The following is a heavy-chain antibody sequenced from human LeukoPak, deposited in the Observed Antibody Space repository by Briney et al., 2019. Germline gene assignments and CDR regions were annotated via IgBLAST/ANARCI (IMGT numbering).Heavy chain of an antibody. CDR3: TTDPDDIVVPAYPY. V-gene: IGHV3-15*01. Sequence: GGSLRLSCAASGFTFSNAWMSWVRQAPGKGLEWVGRIKSKTDGGTTDYAAPVKGRFTISRDDSKNTLYLQMNSLKTEDTAVYYCTTDPDDIVVPAYPYWGQGTLVTVSS. CDR2: IKSKTDGGTT. J-gene: IGHJ4*02. D-gene: IGHD2-2*01. CDR1: GFTFSNAW.